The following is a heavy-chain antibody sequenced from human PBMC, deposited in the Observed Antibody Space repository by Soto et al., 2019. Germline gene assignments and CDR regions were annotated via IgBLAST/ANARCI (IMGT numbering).Heavy chain of an antibody. J-gene: IGHJ3*02. Sequence: SETLSLTCLVSGGSVGTGAYYWSWIRQPPGKGLEWIGYTLYSGSPNYNPSLQSLQSRVTISVDTSRNQFSLRLTSVTAADTALYYSARHDYYHWTFDIWGQGTLVTVSS. CDR1: GGSVGTGAYY. CDR2: TLYSGSP. CDR3: ARHDYYHWTFDI. D-gene: IGHD3-3*01. V-gene: IGHV4-61*08.